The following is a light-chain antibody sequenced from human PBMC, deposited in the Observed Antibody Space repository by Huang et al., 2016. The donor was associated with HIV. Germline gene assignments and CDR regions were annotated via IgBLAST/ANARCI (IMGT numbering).Light chain of an antibody. CDR2: LSS. CDR1: QSLLHSHGYNY. J-gene: IGKJ5*01. V-gene: IGKV2-28*01. CDR3: MQALQTPRN. Sequence: IVITQSPLSLPVTPGEPASISCRSSQSLLHSHGYNYLDWYVQKPGQAPQLLISLSSNRASGVPDRFSASGSVTDFTLKISRVLAEDVGVYFCMQALQTPRNFGQGTRLEIK.